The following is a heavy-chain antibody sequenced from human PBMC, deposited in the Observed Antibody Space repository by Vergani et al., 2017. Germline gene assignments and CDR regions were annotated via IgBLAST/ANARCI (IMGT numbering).Heavy chain of an antibody. J-gene: IGHJ6*02. D-gene: IGHD3-3*01. Sequence: EVQLVESGGGLVQPGGSLRLSCAASGFTFSSYSMNWVRQAPGKGLEWVSSISSSSSYIYYADSVKGRFTISRDNAKNSLYLQMNSLRAEDTAVYYCARDEITIFGVYYGMDVWGQGTTVTVSS. CDR1: GFTFSSYS. CDR2: ISSSSSYI. CDR3: ARDEITIFGVYYGMDV. V-gene: IGHV3-21*01.